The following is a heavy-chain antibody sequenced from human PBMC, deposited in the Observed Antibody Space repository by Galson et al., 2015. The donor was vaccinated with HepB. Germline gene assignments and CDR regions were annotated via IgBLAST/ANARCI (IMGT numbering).Heavy chain of an antibody. Sequence: SLRLSCAASGFTFSSYRLHWVRQAPGKGLVWVSRINSDGKNTSYADSVKGRFTISRDNAKNTLYLQMNSLRVEDTAVYYCVREDFWSGYLGPYFHYWGQGTLITVSS. V-gene: IGHV3-74*01. CDR3: VREDFWSGYLGPYFHY. J-gene: IGHJ4*02. CDR2: INSDGKNT. D-gene: IGHD3-3*01. CDR1: GFTFSSYR.